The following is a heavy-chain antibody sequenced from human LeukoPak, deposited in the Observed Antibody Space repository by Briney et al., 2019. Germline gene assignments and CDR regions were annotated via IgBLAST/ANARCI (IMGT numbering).Heavy chain of an antibody. CDR1: GFPFSRHG. CDR2: VYDDGSRP. V-gene: IGHV3-74*03. CDR3: ARGLRDDYGTDV. Sequence: GGSLRLSCVGSGFPFSRHGMHWVRQAPGKGLVWVSRVYDDGSRPAYADSVKGRFTISRDNAENTVYLQMNSLRVEDTAVYYCARGLRDDYGTDVWGQGATVTVSS. J-gene: IGHJ6*02.